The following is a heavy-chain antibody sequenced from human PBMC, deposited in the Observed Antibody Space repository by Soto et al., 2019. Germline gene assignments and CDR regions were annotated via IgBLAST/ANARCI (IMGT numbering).Heavy chain of an antibody. CDR3: ARVRVAAAGAYYYRMGV. J-gene: IGHJ6*02. Sequence: QVQLVQSGAEVKKPGSSVSVSCKASGGTFSSYAISWVRQAPGQGLEWMGGIIPIFGTANYAQKFQGRVTINADKSTSTDYMELSSLRSEDTAVYYCARVRVAAAGAYYYRMGVLGQGTPVTVSS. V-gene: IGHV1-69*06. CDR1: GGTFSSYA. D-gene: IGHD6-13*01. CDR2: IIPIFGTA.